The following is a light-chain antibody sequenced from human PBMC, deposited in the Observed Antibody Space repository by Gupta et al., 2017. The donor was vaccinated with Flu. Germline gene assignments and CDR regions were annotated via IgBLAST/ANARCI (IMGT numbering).Light chain of an antibody. V-gene: IGLV2-14*03. CDR3: SSCTSGTTVV. CDR2: GVT. CDR1: SSDIGSYNY. Sequence: QSALTQPASVSGSPGQSITISCTGTSSDIGSYNYVSWYQQHPGKAPKLLIYGVTNRPSGVSHRFSGSKAGDTASLTISGLQAEDEAEYYCSSCTSGTTVVFGGGTKLTVL. J-gene: IGLJ2*01.